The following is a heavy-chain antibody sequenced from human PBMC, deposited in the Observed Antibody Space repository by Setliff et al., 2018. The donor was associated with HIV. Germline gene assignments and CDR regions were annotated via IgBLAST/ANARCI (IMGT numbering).Heavy chain of an antibody. CDR2: IYYSGST. CDR1: GAPVSSGRYY. J-gene: IGHJ6*03. CDR3: VGSTIAAAVYYYYYYMDV. Sequence: SETLSLTCSVSGAPVSSGRYYWGWIRQPPGKGLEWIGSIYYSGSTYANPSLKSRVTISVDTSKNQFSLNLSSVTAADTAVYYCVGSTIAAAVYYYYYYMDVWGKGTTVTVSS. D-gene: IGHD6-13*01. V-gene: IGHV4-39*01.